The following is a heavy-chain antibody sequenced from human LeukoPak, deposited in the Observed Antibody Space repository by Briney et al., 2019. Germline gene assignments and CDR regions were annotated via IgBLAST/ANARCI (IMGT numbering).Heavy chain of an antibody. V-gene: IGHV3-74*01. CDR1: GFTFSSYW. CDR2: INSDGSST. D-gene: IGHD2-15*01. Sequence: GSLRLSCATSGFTFSSYWMHWVRQAPGKGLVWVSRINSDGSSTSYADSVKGRFTISRDNAKNTLYLQMNSLRAEDTAVYYCARGCSGGSCLPGYWGQGTLVTVSS. CDR3: ARGCSGGSCLPGY. J-gene: IGHJ4*02.